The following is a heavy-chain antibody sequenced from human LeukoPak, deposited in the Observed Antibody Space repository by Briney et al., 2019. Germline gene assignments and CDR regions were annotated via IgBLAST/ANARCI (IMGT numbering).Heavy chain of an antibody. D-gene: IGHD6-6*01. CDR1: GFTFSSYS. J-gene: IGHJ6*02. Sequence: GGSLRLSCAASGFTFSSYSMSWVRQAPGKGLEWVSSISSSSSYIYYADSGKGRFTISRDNAKNSLYLQMNSLRAEDTAVYYCARDRGDRAARRYYYYYGMDVWGQGTTVTVSS. CDR2: ISSSSSYI. CDR3: ARDRGDRAARRYYYYYGMDV. V-gene: IGHV3-21*01.